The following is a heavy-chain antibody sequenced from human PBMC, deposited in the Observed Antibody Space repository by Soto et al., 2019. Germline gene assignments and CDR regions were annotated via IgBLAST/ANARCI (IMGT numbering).Heavy chain of an antibody. CDR2: IDPSDSYT. CDR1: GDSLTSYW. J-gene: IGHJ5*02. V-gene: IGHV5-10-1*01. CDR3: ARLPWGTPLARYSSSWYPGFDP. D-gene: IGHD6-13*01. Sequence: GESLQNSCKGSGDSLTSYWIRWVRQMPGKGLEWMGRIDPSDSYTNYSPSFQGHVTISADKSISTAYLQWSSLKASDTAMYYCARLPWGTPLARYSSSWYPGFDPWGQGTLVTVSS.